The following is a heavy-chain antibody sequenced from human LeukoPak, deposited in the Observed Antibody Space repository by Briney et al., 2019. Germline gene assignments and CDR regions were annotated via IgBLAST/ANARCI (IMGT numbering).Heavy chain of an antibody. J-gene: IGHJ3*02. Sequence: PSETLSLTCAVYCGSFSGYYWSWIRQPPGKGLEWIGEINHSGSTNYNPSLKSRVTISVDTSKNQFSLKLSSVTAADTAVYYCARGRLGYDFWSGYYGFGAFDIWGQGTMVTVSS. D-gene: IGHD3-3*01. CDR1: CGSFSGYY. CDR3: ARGRLGYDFWSGYYGFGAFDI. CDR2: INHSGST. V-gene: IGHV4-34*01.